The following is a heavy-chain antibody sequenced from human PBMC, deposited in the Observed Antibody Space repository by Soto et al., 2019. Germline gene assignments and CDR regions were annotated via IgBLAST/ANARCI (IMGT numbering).Heavy chain of an antibody. Sequence: QVQLVESGGGVVQPGRSLRLSCAASGFTFSSYAMHWVRQAPGKGLEWVAVISYDGSNKYYADSVKGRFTISRDNSKNTLYLQMNSLRAEDTAVYYCARDPSTWIQRGPYYFDYWGQGTLVTVSS. V-gene: IGHV3-30-3*01. J-gene: IGHJ4*02. CDR1: GFTFSSYA. CDR2: ISYDGSNK. CDR3: ARDPSTWIQRGPYYFDY. D-gene: IGHD5-18*01.